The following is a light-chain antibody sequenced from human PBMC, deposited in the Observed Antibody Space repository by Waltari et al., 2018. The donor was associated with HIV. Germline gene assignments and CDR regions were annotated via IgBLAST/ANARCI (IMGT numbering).Light chain of an antibody. CDR3: LVHMGHGAWV. CDR1: SGSVSTTSF. V-gene: IGLV8-61*01. Sequence: QTVVTQEPSFSVSPGGTVTLTCGFTSGSVSTTSFPSWYQQTPGQAPRTLIYSTNIRSSGVPDRFSGSILGNKAALTITGAQADDESDYYCLVHMGHGAWVFGGGTKLTVL. CDR2: STN. J-gene: IGLJ3*02.